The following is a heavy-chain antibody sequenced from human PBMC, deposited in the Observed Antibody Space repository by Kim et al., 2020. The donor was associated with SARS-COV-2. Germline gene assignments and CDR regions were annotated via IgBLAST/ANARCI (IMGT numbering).Heavy chain of an antibody. Sequence: ASVKVSCKASGYTFTSYGISWVRQAPGQGLEWMGWISAYNGNTNYAQKLQGRVTMTTDTSTSTAYMELRSLRSDDTAVYYCARAASRDIVVVTALTAFDIWGQGTMVTVSS. V-gene: IGHV1-18*01. D-gene: IGHD2-21*02. CDR2: ISAYNGNT. J-gene: IGHJ3*02. CDR3: ARAASRDIVVVTALTAFDI. CDR1: GYTFTSYG.